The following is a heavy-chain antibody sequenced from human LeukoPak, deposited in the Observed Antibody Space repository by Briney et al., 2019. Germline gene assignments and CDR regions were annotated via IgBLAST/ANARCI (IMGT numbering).Heavy chain of an antibody. CDR2: IYHSGST. J-gene: IGHJ6*03. CDR3: ARVLLWFGELLNYYYYMDV. V-gene: IGHV4-38-2*02. CDR1: GYSISSGYY. D-gene: IGHD3-10*01. Sequence: SETLSLTCTVSGYSISSGYYWGWIRQPPGKGLEWIGSIYHSGSTYYNPSLKSRVTISVDTSKNQFSLKLSSVTAADTAVYYCARVLLWFGELLNYYYYMDVWGKGTTVTVSS.